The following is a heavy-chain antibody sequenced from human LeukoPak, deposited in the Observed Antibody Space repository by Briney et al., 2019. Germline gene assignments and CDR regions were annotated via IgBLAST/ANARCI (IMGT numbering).Heavy chain of an antibody. Sequence: KPSETLSLTCTVSGGSISSYYWSWIRQPPGKGLEWIGYIYYCGSTNYNPSLKSRVTISVDTSKNQFSLKLSSVTAADTAVYYCASSGYDFWSGYSSNWYFDLWGRGTLVTVSS. CDR2: IYYCGST. J-gene: IGHJ2*01. CDR1: GGSISSYY. D-gene: IGHD3-3*01. CDR3: ASSGYDFWSGYSSNWYFDL. V-gene: IGHV4-59*01.